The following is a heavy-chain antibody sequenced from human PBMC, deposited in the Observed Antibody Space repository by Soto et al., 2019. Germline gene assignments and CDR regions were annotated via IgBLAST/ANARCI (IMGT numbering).Heavy chain of an antibody. Sequence: SVKVSCKASGGTFSSYAISWVRQAPGQGLEWMGWINPFDGSRMFAQSFQGRVTMTRDTSTSTVYMEVSSLRAEDTAVYYCVRDDIGLGIDYWGLGTLVTVSS. CDR1: GGTFSSYA. J-gene: IGHJ4*02. CDR3: VRDDIGLGIDY. CDR2: INPFDGSR. V-gene: IGHV1-69*10. D-gene: IGHD1-26*01.